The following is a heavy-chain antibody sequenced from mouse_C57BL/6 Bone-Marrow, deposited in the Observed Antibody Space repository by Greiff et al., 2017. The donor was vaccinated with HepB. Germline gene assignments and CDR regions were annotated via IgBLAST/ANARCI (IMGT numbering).Heavy chain of an antibody. Sequence: QVQLQQPGTELVKPGASVKLSCKASGYTFTSYWMHWVKQRPGQGLEWIGNINPSNGGTNYNEKFKSKATLTVDKSSSAAYMQLSSLTSEDSAVYYCARKAWGYYWYFDVWGTGTTVTVSS. CDR1: GYTFTSYW. CDR3: ARKAWGYYWYFDV. V-gene: IGHV1-53*01. D-gene: IGHD2-2*01. CDR2: INPSNGGT. J-gene: IGHJ1*03.